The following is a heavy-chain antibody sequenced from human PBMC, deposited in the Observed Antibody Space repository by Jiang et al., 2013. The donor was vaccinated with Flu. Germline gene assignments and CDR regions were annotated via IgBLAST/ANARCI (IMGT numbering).Heavy chain of an antibody. CDR3: ARGPRRPYYYGSGSYGAFDY. CDR1: GDSVSSNNAA. V-gene: IGHV6-1*01. CDR2: AYYRSKWYF. J-gene: IGHJ4*02. D-gene: IGHD3-10*01. Sequence: TLSLTCAISGDSVSSNNAAWNWIRQSPSRGLEWLGRAYYRSKWYFDYPDSVQGRITINPDTSRNQFSLQLNSVSPEDTAVYYCARGPRRPYYYGSGSYGAFDYWGQGTLVTVSA.